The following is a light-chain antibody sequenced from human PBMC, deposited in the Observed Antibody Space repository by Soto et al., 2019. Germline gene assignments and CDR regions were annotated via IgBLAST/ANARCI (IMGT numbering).Light chain of an antibody. J-gene: IGKJ5*01. CDR1: QSISSA. Sequence: AVQLTQSPSSLSASIGDRVTITCRASQSISSALAWSHQKPGKGPKLLIYYAFSLESGVPSRFSGSGAGRDFALTIISLQPEEFATDYCQKFKSYPITFGQGTRLEIK. CDR3: QKFKSYPIT. CDR2: YAF. V-gene: IGKV1-13*02.